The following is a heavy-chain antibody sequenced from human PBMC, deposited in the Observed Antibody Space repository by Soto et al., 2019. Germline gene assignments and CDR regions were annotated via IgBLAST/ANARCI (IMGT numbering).Heavy chain of an antibody. D-gene: IGHD3-3*01. CDR2: ISYDGSNK. CDR3: AKDHQPYYDFWSGNYGMDV. CDR1: GFTFSSYG. Sequence: QTGGSLRLSCAASGFTFSSYGMHWVRQAPGKGLEWVAVISYDGSNKYYADSVKGRFTISRDNSKNTLYLQMNSLRAEDTAVYYCAKDHQPYYDFWSGNYGMDVWGQGTTVTVSS. V-gene: IGHV3-30*18. J-gene: IGHJ6*02.